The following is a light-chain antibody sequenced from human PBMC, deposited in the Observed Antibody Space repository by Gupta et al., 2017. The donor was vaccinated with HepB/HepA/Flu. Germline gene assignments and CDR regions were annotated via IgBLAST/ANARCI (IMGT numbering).Light chain of an antibody. V-gene: IGLV1-47*01. J-gene: IGLJ3*02. Sequence: QSVFTQPPSASGPPRQKVTISCSGSSSNIGNNYVYWYQQLPGTAPKVLIYRHIERPSGVPGRFSGSKSGASASLAISGLRSEDEADYYCAAWDDRMSAWVFGGGTKLTVL. CDR2: RHI. CDR3: AAWDDRMSAWV. CDR1: SSNIGNNY.